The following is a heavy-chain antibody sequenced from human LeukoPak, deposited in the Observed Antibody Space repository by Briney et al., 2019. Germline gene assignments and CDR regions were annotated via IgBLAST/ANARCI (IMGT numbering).Heavy chain of an antibody. V-gene: IGHV1-69*04. CDR3: AREDSSSWD. CDR2: IIPILGIA. Sequence: ASVKVSWKASGGTFSSYAISWVRQAPGQGLEWMGRIIPILGIANYAQKFQGRVTITADKSTSTAYMELSSLRSEDTAVYYCAREDSSSWDWGQGTLVTVSS. D-gene: IGHD6-13*01. J-gene: IGHJ4*02. CDR1: GGTFSSYA.